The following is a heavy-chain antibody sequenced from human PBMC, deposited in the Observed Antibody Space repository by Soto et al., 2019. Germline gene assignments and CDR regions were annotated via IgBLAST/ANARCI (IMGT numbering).Heavy chain of an antibody. D-gene: IGHD3-3*01. CDR3: ANNPGFWNWCMDG. Sequence: GGTMRLPCVASGCTLNSYAMSWVRPAPGKGMERVSIISSSGDGGYYVASVKGRCTISRHNSRSTLNLQMNSLRAEDTAVYYCANNPGFWNWCMDGCRRRTTVTASS. CDR1: GCTLNSYA. J-gene: IGHJ6*02. CDR2: ISSSGDGG. V-gene: IGHV3-23*01.